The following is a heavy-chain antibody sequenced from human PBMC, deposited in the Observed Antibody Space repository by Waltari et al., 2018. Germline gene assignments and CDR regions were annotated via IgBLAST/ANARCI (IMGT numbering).Heavy chain of an antibody. D-gene: IGHD3-22*01. CDR3: ARDAYTYYYDSSGPNYFDY. J-gene: IGHJ4*02. CDR2: ISAYNGNT. CDR1: GYTFTSYG. V-gene: IGHV1-18*01. Sequence: QVQLVQSGAEVKKPGASVKVSCKASGYTFTSYGISWVRQAPGQGLEWMGWISAYNGNTNYAQKRQGRVTMTTDTSTSTAYMELRSLRSDDTAVYYCARDAYTYYYDSSGPNYFDYWGQGTLVTVSS.